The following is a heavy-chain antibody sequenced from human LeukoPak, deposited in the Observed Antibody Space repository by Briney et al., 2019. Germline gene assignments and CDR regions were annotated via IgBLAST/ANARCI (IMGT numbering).Heavy chain of an antibody. V-gene: IGHV1-46*01. CDR1: GYTFTSYY. Sequence: GSSVKVSCKASGYTFTSYYMYWVRQAPGQGLEWMGIINCSGGSTSYAQKFQGRVTMTRDTSTNTVYMELSSLRSEDTAVYYCARGLHYGMDVWGQGTTVTVSS. CDR2: INCSGGST. CDR3: ARGLHYGMDV. J-gene: IGHJ6*02.